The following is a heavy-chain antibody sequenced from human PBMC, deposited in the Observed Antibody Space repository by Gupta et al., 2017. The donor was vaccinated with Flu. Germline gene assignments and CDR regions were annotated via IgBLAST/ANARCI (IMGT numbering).Heavy chain of an antibody. D-gene: IGHD6-19*01. CDR3: ARDRTGSSGWAHDY. V-gene: IGHV3-33*01. J-gene: IGHJ4*02. Sequence: SNSGMHWVRQAPGKGLEWVAFIWYIGNNEYYADSVKGRFTISRDNSKNTVYLQMNSLRAEDTAVYYCARDRTGSSGWAHDYWGQGTLVTVSS. CDR2: IWYIGNNE. CDR1: SNSG.